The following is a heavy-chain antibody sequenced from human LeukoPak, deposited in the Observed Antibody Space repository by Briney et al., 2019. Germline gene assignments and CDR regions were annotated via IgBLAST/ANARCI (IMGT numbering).Heavy chain of an antibody. CDR3: ARDDSSGWYYFDY. J-gene: IGHJ4*02. CDR1: GYTFTSYG. Sequence: SVKVSCKVSGYTFTSYGISWVRQARGQGLEWMGWISAYNGNTNYAQKLQGRVTMTTDTSTSTAYMELRSLRSDDTAVYYCARDDSSGWYYFDYWGQGTLVTVSS. CDR2: ISAYNGNT. D-gene: IGHD6-19*01. V-gene: IGHV1-18*01.